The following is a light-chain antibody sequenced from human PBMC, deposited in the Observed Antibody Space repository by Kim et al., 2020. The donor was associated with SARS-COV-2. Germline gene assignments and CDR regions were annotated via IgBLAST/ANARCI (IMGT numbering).Light chain of an antibody. CDR3: SSYAGRNDLV. Sequence: GQSVDISCTGTRRDVGRYNYVSWYQHHPGKAPKLIIYDVTKRPTGVPDRFSGSKSGNTASLTVSGLQAEDEADYYCSSYAGRNDLVFGGGTQLTVL. J-gene: IGLJ2*01. CDR1: RRDVGRYNY. V-gene: IGLV2-8*01. CDR2: DVT.